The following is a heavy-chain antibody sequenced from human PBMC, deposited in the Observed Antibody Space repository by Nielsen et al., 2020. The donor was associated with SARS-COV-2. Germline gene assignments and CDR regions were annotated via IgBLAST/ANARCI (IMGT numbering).Heavy chain of an antibody. CDR2: INPSGGST. Sequence: ASVKVSCKASRYTFTSYYMHWVRQAPGQGLEWMGIINPSGGSTSYAQKFQGRVTMTRDTSTSTVYMELSSLRSEDTAVYYCAREDCSSTSCYGSDYWGQGTLVTVSS. CDR1: RYTFTSYY. CDR3: AREDCSSTSCYGSDY. V-gene: IGHV1-46*01. D-gene: IGHD2-2*01. J-gene: IGHJ4*02.